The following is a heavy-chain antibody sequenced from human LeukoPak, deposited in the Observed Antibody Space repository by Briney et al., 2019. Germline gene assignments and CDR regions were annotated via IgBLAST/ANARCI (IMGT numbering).Heavy chain of an antibody. V-gene: IGHV4-34*01. Sequence: SETLSLTCAVYGGSFSGYYWSWIRQPPGKGLEWIGEINHSGSTNYNPSLKSRVTISVDTSKNQFSLKLSSVTAADTAVYYCVRLGYCRGGSCYYYYYMDVWGKGTTVTVSS. J-gene: IGHJ6*03. CDR3: VRLGYCRGGSCYYYYYMDV. D-gene: IGHD2-15*01. CDR1: GGSFSGYY. CDR2: INHSGST.